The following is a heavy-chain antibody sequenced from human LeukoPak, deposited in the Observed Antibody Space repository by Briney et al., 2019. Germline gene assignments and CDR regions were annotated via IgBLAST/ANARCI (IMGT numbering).Heavy chain of an antibody. D-gene: IGHD3-10*01. CDR3: ARGDKKENLSGPSGYFDP. CDR1: GYIFSGYH. J-gene: IGHJ5*02. V-gene: IGHV1-2*02. Sequence: ASVKVSCKASGYIFSGYHRHWVRQAPGQGLEWMGWINPNTGGTNFAPKFHGRVSMTRDTSLSTAYMELSSLRSDDTAVYYCARGDKKENLSGPSGYFDPWGQGSLVTVSS. CDR2: INPNTGGT.